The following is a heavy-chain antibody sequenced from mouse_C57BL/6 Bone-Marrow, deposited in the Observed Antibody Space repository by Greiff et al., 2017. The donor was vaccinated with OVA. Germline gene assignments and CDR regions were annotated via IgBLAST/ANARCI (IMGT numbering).Heavy chain of an antibody. D-gene: IGHD1-1*01. Sequence: DVKLVESGPELVKPGASVKMSCKASGYTFTDYNMHWVKQSHGKSLEWIGYINPNNGGTSYNQKFKGKATLTVNKSSSTAYMELRSLTSEDSAVYYCARRIYYYGSSYEYFDYWGQGTTLTVSS. CDR3: ARRIYYYGSSYEYFDY. CDR1: GYTFTDYN. J-gene: IGHJ2*01. V-gene: IGHV1-22*01. CDR2: INPNNGGT.